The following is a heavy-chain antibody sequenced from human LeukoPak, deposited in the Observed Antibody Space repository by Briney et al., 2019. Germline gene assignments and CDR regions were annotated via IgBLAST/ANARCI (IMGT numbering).Heavy chain of an antibody. V-gene: IGHV3-30*18. CDR3: AKDGLRFLEWLSDYFDY. D-gene: IGHD3-3*01. CDR1: GFTFSSYG. Sequence: GGSLRLSCAASGFTFSSYGMHLVRQAPGKGLEWVAVISYDGSNKYYADSVKGRFTISRDNSKNTLYLQMNSLRAEDTAVYYCAKDGLRFLEWLSDYFDYWGQGTLVTVSS. J-gene: IGHJ4*02. CDR2: ISYDGSNK.